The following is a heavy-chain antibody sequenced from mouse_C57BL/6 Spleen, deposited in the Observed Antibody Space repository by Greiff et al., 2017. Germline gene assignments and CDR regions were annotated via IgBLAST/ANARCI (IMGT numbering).Heavy chain of an antibody. CDR3: ARDITTVVATRDYYAMDY. D-gene: IGHD1-1*01. J-gene: IGHJ4*01. CDR2: IDPEDGET. V-gene: IGHV14-2*01. CDR1: GFNITDYY. Sequence: EVQLQQSGAELVKPGASVKLSCTASGFNITDYYMHWVKQRTEQGLEWIGRIDPEDGETKYAPKFQGKATITADTSSNTAYLQLSSLTSEDTAVYYCARDITTVVATRDYYAMDYWGQGTSVTVSS.